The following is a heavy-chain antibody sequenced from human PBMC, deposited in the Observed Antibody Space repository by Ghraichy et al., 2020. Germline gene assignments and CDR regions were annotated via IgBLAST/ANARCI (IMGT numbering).Heavy chain of an antibody. CDR1: GGSFSGYY. V-gene: IGHV4-34*01. CDR2: INHSGST. Sequence: ESLNISCAVYGGSFSGYYWSWIRQPPGKGLEWIGEINHSGSTNYNPSLKSRVTISVDTSKNQFSLKLSSVTAADTAVYYCARGGTMSNSHNYFDYWGQGTLVTVSS. CDR3: ARGGTMSNSHNYFDY. D-gene: IGHD3-10*02. J-gene: IGHJ4*02.